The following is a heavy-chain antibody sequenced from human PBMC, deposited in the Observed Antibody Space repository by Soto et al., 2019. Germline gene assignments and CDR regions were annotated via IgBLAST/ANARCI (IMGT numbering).Heavy chain of an antibody. CDR1: GFTFTSSA. D-gene: IGHD3-3*01. CDR2: IVVGSGNT. Sequence: ASVKVSCKASGFTFTSSAVQWVRQARGQRLEWIGWIVVGSGNTNYAQKFQERVTITRDISTSTAYMELSSLRSEDTAVYYCAAVRYDFWSGYPPYFDYWGQGTL. CDR3: AAVRYDFWSGYPPYFDY. J-gene: IGHJ4*02. V-gene: IGHV1-58*01.